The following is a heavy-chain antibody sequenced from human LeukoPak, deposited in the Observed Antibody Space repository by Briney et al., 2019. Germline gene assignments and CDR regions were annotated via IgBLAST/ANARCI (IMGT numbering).Heavy chain of an antibody. CDR3: ARDGGLYSGTSYFDY. D-gene: IGHD1-26*01. CDR2: ISSSSNTM. J-gene: IGHJ4*02. V-gene: IGHV3-48*02. Sequence: PGGPLRLSCAASGFTFSSYSMNWVRQAPGKGLEWVSYISSSSNTMYYADSVKGRFTISRDNAKNSLYLQMNSLRDEDMAVYYCARDGGLYSGTSYFDYWGQGTLVTVSS. CDR1: GFTFSSYS.